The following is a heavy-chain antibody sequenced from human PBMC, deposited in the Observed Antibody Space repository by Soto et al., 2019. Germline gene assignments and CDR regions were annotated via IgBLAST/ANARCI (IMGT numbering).Heavy chain of an antibody. V-gene: IGHV2-5*02. CDR2: IYWDDDE. J-gene: IGHJ4*02. Sequence: QITLKESGPTLVKPTQTLTLTCTFSGFSLTTRGVGVGWIRQPPGKALEWLALIYWDDDEGYNPSLKSRLTITKDTSKNKVVLKMINMDPVDTATYYCAHRPRGYSYHFDYWGQGTLVTVSS. CDR3: AHRPRGYSYHFDY. D-gene: IGHD5-18*01. CDR1: GFSLTTRGVG.